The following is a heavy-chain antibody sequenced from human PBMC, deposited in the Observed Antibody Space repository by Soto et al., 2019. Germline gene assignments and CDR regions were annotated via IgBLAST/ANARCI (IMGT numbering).Heavy chain of an antibody. CDR3: ARVVDTAMVTGSWFDP. V-gene: IGHV1-69*06. CDR2: IIPIFGTA. D-gene: IGHD5-18*01. Sequence: QVQLVQSGAEVKKPGSSVKVSCKASGGTFSSYAISWVRQAPGQGLEGMGVIIPIFGTANYAQKFQGRVTITADKSTSTAYMELSSLRSEDTAVYYCARVVDTAMVTGSWFDPWGQGTLVTVSS. CDR1: GGTFSSYA. J-gene: IGHJ5*02.